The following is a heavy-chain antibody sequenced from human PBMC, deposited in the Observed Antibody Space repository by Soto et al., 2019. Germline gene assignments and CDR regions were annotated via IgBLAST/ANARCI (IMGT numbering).Heavy chain of an antibody. D-gene: IGHD1-26*01. J-gene: IGHJ4*02. CDR2: IYYSGNT. CDR3: ARHSGSYWGHSVS. CDR1: GGSISSGGYY. V-gene: IGHV4-39*01. Sequence: PSETLSLTCTVSGGSISSGGYYWGWIRQPPGKGLEWIATIYYSGNTYYNPSLKSRVTISVDTSKDQFSLKLSSVTAADTAVYYCARHSGSYWGHSVSLGQGTLVTVPQ.